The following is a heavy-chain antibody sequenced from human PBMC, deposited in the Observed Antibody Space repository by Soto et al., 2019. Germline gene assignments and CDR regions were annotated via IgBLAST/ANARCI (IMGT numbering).Heavy chain of an antibody. Sequence: PGESLKISCKGSGYSFTSYWIGWVRQMPGKGLEWMGIIYPGDSDTRYSPSFQGQVTISADKSISTAYLQWSSLKASDTAMYYCARHVAARDYDILTGYYTGWGQGTLVTVSS. V-gene: IGHV5-51*01. CDR3: ARHVAARDYDILTGYYTG. J-gene: IGHJ4*02. CDR1: GYSFTSYW. CDR2: IYPGDSDT. D-gene: IGHD3-9*01.